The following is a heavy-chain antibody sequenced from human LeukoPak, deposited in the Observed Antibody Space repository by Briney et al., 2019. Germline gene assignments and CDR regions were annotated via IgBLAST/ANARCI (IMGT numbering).Heavy chain of an antibody. CDR3: ARDGPYSSSWYTYYGMDV. D-gene: IGHD6-13*01. CDR1: GFTFGSYA. V-gene: IGHV3-23*01. Sequence: GGSLRLSCAASGFTFGSYAMSWVRQAPGKGLEWVSAITGDGGTPWYADSVRGRSTISRDNSKNMVYLQMMSLRAEDTAVYYCARDGPYSSSWYTYYGMDVWGQGTTVTVSS. CDR2: ITGDGGTP. J-gene: IGHJ6*02.